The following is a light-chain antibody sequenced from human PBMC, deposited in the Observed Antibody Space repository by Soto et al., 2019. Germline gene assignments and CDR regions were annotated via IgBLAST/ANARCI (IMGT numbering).Light chain of an antibody. Sequence: EVVMTQSPATLSVSPGERATLSCRASHTISSNLAWYQQKPGQAPRLLIYGASTRASDIPARFSGSGSGTEFTLTISSLQSEDFAVYYCQQYNNWPRTFGQGTKVEIK. CDR3: QQYNNWPRT. J-gene: IGKJ1*01. CDR1: HTISSN. CDR2: GAS. V-gene: IGKV3-15*01.